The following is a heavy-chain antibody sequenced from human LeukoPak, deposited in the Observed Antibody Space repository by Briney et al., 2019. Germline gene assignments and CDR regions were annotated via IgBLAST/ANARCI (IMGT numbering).Heavy chain of an antibody. V-gene: IGHV3-23*01. CDR1: GFTFSNYA. CDR2: ISVSGGSI. D-gene: IGHD1-26*01. Sequence: GGSLRLSCAASGFTFSNYALHWVRQAPGKGLEWVSGISVSGGSIYYADSVTGRFTISRDNSKDTLYLQMNSLRAEDTAVYYCAKDSGSGSYFDYWGQGTLVTVSS. J-gene: IGHJ4*02. CDR3: AKDSGSGSYFDY.